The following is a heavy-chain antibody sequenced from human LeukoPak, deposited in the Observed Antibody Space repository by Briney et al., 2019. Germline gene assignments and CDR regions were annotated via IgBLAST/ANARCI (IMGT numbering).Heavy chain of an antibody. Sequence: PGGSLRLSCAASGFTFSTSAMNWVRQAPGKGLEWVSSINNVRSHIYYADSVRGRFTISRDNSKNTLYPQMNSLRAEDTAVYYCARDRVYGMDVWGQGTTVTVSS. D-gene: IGHD2-8*01. CDR2: INNVRSHI. V-gene: IGHV3-21*01. CDR1: GFTFSTSA. J-gene: IGHJ6*02. CDR3: ARDRVYGMDV.